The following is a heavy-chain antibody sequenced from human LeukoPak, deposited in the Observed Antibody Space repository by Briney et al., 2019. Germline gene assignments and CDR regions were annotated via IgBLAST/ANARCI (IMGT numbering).Heavy chain of an antibody. CDR2: IYTSGST. CDR3: ARAEVAGTNNRGGFDY. CDR1: GGSISSYY. J-gene: IGHJ4*02. Sequence: PSETLSLTCTVSGGSISSYYWIWIRQPAGKGLEWIGRIYTSGSTNYNPSLKSRVTMSVDTSKNQFSLKLSSVTAADTAVYYCARAEVAGTNNRGGFDYWGQGTLVTVSS. V-gene: IGHV4-4*07. D-gene: IGHD1-14*01.